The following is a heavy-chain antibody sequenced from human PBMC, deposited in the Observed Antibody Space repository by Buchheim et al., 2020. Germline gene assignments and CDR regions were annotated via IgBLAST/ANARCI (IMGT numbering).Heavy chain of an antibody. J-gene: IGHJ4*02. CDR2: IYYSGST. V-gene: IGHV4-39*01. Sequence: QLQLQESGPGLVKPSETLSLTCTASGGSISSSSYYWGWIRQPPGKGLEWIGSIYYSGSTYYNPSLKSRVTISVDTSKNQFSLKLSSVTAADTAVYYCARPNGSSSLHYFDYWGQGTL. CDR1: GGSISSSSYY. D-gene: IGHD6-6*01. CDR3: ARPNGSSSLHYFDY.